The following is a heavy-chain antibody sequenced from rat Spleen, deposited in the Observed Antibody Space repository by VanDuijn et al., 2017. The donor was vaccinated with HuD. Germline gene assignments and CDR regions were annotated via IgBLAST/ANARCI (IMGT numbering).Heavy chain of an antibody. Sequence: EVQLVESDGGLVQPGRSLKLSCAASGFTFSDYNMAWVRQAPKKGLEWVATISYDGSSTYYRDSVKGRFTISRDNAKSTLYLQMDSLRSEDTATYYCARHYYYSGDHFDYWGQGVMVTVSS. V-gene: IGHV5-7*01. CDR1: GFTFSDYN. CDR2: ISYDGSST. D-gene: IGHD1-1*01. CDR3: ARHYYYSGDHFDY. J-gene: IGHJ2*01.